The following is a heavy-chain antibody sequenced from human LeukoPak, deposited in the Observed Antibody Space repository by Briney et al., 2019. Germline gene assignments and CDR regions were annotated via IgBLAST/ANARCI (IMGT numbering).Heavy chain of an antibody. CDR1: GFTISSYA. CDR3: TTDGLDY. CDR2: ISSNGGST. V-gene: IGHV3-64*01. J-gene: IGHJ4*02. Sequence: GRSLRLSCAASGFTISSYAMHWVRQAPGKGLEYVSAISSNGGSTYYANSAKGRFTISRDDSKNTLYLQMNSLKTEDTAVYYCTTDGLDYWGQGTLVTVSS.